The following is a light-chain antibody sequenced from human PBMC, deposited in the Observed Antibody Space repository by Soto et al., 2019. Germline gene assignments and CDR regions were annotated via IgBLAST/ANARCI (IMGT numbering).Light chain of an antibody. CDR1: QSVSSK. CDR3: QQYNNWPGT. CDR2: GAS. J-gene: IGKJ1*01. Sequence: EIVLTQSPGTLSVSPGERATLSCRASQSVSSKLAWYQQKPGQAPRLLFYGASTGATGIPARFSGSGSETKFTLSISSLQSEDFVVYYCQQYNNWPGTFGQGTKVDIK. V-gene: IGKV3-15*01.